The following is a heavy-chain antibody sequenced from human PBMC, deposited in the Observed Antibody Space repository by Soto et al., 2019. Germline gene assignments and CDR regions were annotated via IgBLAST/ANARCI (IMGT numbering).Heavy chain of an antibody. V-gene: IGHV3-33*01. CDR2: IWYDGSNK. J-gene: IGHJ3*02. CDR1: GFTFSSYG. Sequence: GGSLRLSCAASGFTFSSYGMHWVRQAPGKGLEWVAVIWYDGSNKYYADSVKGRFTISRDNSKNALYLQMNSLRAEDTAVYYCAREGSGSFPDAFDIWGQGTMVTVSS. D-gene: IGHD3-10*01. CDR3: AREGSGSFPDAFDI.